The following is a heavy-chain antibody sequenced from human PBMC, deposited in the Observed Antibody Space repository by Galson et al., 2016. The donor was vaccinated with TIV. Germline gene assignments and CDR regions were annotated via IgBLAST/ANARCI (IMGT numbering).Heavy chain of an antibody. J-gene: IGHJ5*02. CDR2: NSGYGGTT. V-gene: IGHV3-23*01. CDR1: GFTFSSYA. Sequence: SLRLSCAASGFTFSSYAMSWVRQAPGKGLEWVSGNSGYGGTTHYADSVKGRFTISRDNSKSTLYLQMKSLRAEDTAVYYYSKVPRIVLAIGDSYYCYHWGQGTLVTVSS. CDR3: SKVPRIVLAIGDSYYCYH. D-gene: IGHD2-21*01.